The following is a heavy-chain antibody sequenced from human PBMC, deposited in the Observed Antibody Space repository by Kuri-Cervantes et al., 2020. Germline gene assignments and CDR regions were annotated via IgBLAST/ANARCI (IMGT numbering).Heavy chain of an antibody. CDR1: GGSFSGYY. J-gene: IGHJ4*02. Sequence: SETLSLTCAVYGGSFSGYYWSWIRQPPGKGLEWIGEINHSGSTNYNPSLKSRVTISVDTSKNQFSLKLSSVTAADTAVYYCARDRRSHYFDYWGQGTLVTVSS. CDR3: ARDRRSHYFDY. CDR2: INHSGST. V-gene: IGHV4-34*01.